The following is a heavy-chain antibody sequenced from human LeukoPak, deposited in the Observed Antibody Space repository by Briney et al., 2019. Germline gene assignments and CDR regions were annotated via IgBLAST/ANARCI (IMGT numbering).Heavy chain of an antibody. V-gene: IGHV3-7*01. CDR3: VRGGASTWS. D-gene: IGHD2-15*01. CDR2: TKEDGREK. Sequence: GGSLRLSCVASGFTFSSYTMNWVRQAPGKGLEWVANTKEDGREKYYVDSVKGRFTISRDNAKNSLYLQMNSLRVEDTAVYYCVRGGASTWSWGQGTLVTVSS. CDR1: GFTFSSYT. J-gene: IGHJ5*02.